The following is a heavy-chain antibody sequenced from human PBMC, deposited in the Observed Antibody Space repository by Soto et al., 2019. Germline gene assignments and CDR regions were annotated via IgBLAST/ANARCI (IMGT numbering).Heavy chain of an antibody. J-gene: IGHJ6*02. CDR3: ARDSQVVVTAIDYYYGMDV. CDR1: GFTFSSYA. CDR2: ISSSGSTI. Sequence: GGSLRLSCAASGFTFSSYAMSWVRQAPGKGLEWVSAISSSGSTIYYADSVKGRFTISRDNAKNSLYLQMNSLRAEDTAVYYCARDSQVVVTAIDYYYGMDVWGQGTTVTVSS. V-gene: IGHV3-21*04. D-gene: IGHD2-21*02.